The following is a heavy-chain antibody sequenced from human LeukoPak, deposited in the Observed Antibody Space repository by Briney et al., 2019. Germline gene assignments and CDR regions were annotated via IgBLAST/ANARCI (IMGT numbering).Heavy chain of an antibody. CDR2: ISSTGRTI. J-gene: IGHJ4*02. V-gene: IGHV3-48*03. Sequence: QSGGSLRLSCAASGFTFSSYEMNWVRQAPGKGLEWVSYISSTGRTIYYADSVKGRFTISRDNGRNSLYLQMNSLRAEDTAAYYCASMTYYYDSSGSISDYWGQGTLVTVSS. CDR1: GFTFSSYE. D-gene: IGHD3-22*01. CDR3: ASMTYYYDSSGSISDY.